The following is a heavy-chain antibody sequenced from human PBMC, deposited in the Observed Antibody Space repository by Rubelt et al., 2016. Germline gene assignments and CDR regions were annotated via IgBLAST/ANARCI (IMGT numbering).Heavy chain of an antibody. CDR1: GFTFSDYY. V-gene: IGHV3-11*01. CDR2: ISRTSTII. D-gene: IGHD6-6*01. Sequence: QVQLVESGGGVVQPGRSLRLSCAASGFTFSDYYMSWIRQAPGKGLEYVSYISRTSTIIDYADSVKGRFTISRDNAKNSLSLQMNSVRVEDTGVYYCAREFVAPRVFQYWGQGTLVTVSS. CDR3: AREFVAPRVFQY. J-gene: IGHJ4*02.